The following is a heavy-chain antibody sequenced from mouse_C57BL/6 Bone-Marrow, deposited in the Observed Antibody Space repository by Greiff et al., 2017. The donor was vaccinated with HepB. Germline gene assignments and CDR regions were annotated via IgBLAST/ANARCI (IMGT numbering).Heavy chain of an antibody. J-gene: IGHJ1*03. CDR1: GFNIKDDY. D-gene: IGHD1-1*01. CDR2: IDPENGDT. V-gene: IGHV14-4*01. Sequence: EVQLQQSGAELVRPGASVKLSCTASGFNIKDDYMHWVKQRPEQGLEWIGWIDPENGDTEYASKFQGKATITADTSSNTAYLQLSSLTSEDTAVYYCTRLLRGDFDVWGTGTTVTVSS. CDR3: TRLLRGDFDV.